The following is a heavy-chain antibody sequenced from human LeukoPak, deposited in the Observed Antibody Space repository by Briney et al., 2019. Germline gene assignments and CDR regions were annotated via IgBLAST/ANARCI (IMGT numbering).Heavy chain of an antibody. D-gene: IGHD1-14*01. CDR3: ARRRIGPNYFDY. V-gene: IGHV4-39*01. CDR1: GGPISSGDYY. J-gene: IGHJ4*02. CDR2: IYYSGST. Sequence: SETLSLTCTVSGGPISSGDYYWGWIRQPPGKGLEWIGSIYYSGSTYYNPSLKSRVTISVDTSKNQFSLKLSSVTAADTAVYYCARRRIGPNYFDYWGQGTLVTVSS.